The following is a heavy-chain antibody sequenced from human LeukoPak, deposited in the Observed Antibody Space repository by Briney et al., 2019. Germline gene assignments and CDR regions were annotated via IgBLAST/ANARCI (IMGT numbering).Heavy chain of an antibody. J-gene: IGHJ2*01. Sequence: SSETLSLTCAVYGGSFSGYYWSWIRQPPGKGLEWIGEINHSGSTNYNPSLKSRVTMSVDTSKNQFSVKLSSVTAADTAVYYCARNTDFDLWGRGTLVTVSS. D-gene: IGHD4-17*01. V-gene: IGHV4-34*01. CDR3: ARNTDFDL. CDR1: GGSFSGYY. CDR2: INHSGST.